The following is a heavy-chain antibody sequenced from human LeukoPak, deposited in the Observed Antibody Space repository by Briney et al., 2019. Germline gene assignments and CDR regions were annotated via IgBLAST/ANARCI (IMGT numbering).Heavy chain of an antibody. J-gene: IGHJ5*02. V-gene: IGHV3-74*01. CDR3: ARAPYTSSWFDH. CDR2: IKSDGSVT. D-gene: IGHD6-13*01. Sequence: GGSLRLSCAASGFTFSSYWMHWVRQAPGKGLVWVSRIKSDGSVTTYADSVKGRFTISRDNAKNTLYLQMNSLRAEDTAVYYCARAPYTSSWFDHWGQGTLVTVSS. CDR1: GFTFSSYW.